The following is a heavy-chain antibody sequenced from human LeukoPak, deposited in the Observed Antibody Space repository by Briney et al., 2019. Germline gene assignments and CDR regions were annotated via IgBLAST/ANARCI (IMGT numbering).Heavy chain of an antibody. Sequence: NPGGSLRLSCAASGFTFSNAWMTWVRQAPGKGREWVGRIKSKTDGGTTDYAAPVKGRFTISRDDSKNTLYLQMNSLKTEDTAVYYCTTPPGNYYAWAYFQHWGQGTLVTVSS. D-gene: IGHD1-26*01. J-gene: IGHJ1*01. V-gene: IGHV3-15*01. CDR1: GFTFSNAW. CDR2: IKSKTDGGTT. CDR3: TTPPGNYYAWAYFQH.